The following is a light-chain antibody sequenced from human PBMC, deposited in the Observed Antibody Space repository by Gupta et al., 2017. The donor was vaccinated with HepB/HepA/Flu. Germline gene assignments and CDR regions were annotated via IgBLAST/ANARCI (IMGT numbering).Light chain of an antibody. V-gene: IGLV2-8*01. CDR1: SGDAGGYNY. J-gene: IGLJ2*01. Sequence: QSALTQPPSASGSPGQSVTLSSTGTSGDAGGYNYVSWYQQHPCNAPKLMIYEVSKRPSGVPNHFSGSRSVNTASLTVSELQAEDEADYYCSSYAGSNNYVIFGGGTKLTVL. CDR3: SSYAGSNNYVI. CDR2: EVS.